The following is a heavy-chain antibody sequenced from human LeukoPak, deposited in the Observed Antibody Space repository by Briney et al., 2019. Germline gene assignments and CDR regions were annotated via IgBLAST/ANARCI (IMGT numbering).Heavy chain of an antibody. Sequence: PSETLSLTCTVSGGSISDDGYYWSWIRQLPGKGLEWIGHIYYGGTTEYNSSLESRITISVATSKTQFSLKLNSVTAADTAVYYCAGGGATVTDYWGQGNLVTVSS. CDR2: IYYGGTT. J-gene: IGHJ4*02. V-gene: IGHV4-31*03. CDR1: GGSISDDGYY. D-gene: IGHD4-17*01. CDR3: AGGGATVTDY.